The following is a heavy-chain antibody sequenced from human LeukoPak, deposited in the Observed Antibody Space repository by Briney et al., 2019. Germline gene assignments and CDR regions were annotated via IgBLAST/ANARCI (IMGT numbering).Heavy chain of an antibody. CDR1: GFTFSRTW. J-gene: IGHJ6*02. CDR3: ARDWHYAMDV. Sequence: GGSLRLSCEASGFTFSRTWMYWVRQAAGKGLVWVSRINSDGSSTTYADSVKGRFTISRDNAKNTAYLQMNSLRGEDTAVYFCARDWHYAMDVWGQGTTVTVSS. CDR2: INSDGSST. V-gene: IGHV3-74*01.